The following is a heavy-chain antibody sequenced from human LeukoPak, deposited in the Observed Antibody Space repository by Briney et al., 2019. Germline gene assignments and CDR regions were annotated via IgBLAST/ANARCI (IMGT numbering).Heavy chain of an antibody. J-gene: IGHJ6*02. CDR1: GFSYSSYS. V-gene: IGHV3-21*01. CDR3: ARVGCSGGRCLGYGMDV. CDR2: ISSRSSYI. Sequence: GGSLRLSCAASGFSYSSYSMNWGRQARGKGLEWFSSISSRSSYIYAADSVKGRFTISRDNAKNSLYLQMTSLRVEDTAVYYCARVGCSGGRCLGYGMDVWGQGTTVTVS. D-gene: IGHD2-15*01.